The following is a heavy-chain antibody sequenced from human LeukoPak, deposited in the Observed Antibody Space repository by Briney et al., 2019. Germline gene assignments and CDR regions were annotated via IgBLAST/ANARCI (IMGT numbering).Heavy chain of an antibody. CDR3: ARDLGEGGDYYFDY. CDR2: MYYSGST. J-gene: IGHJ4*02. Sequence: SETLSLTCTVSSGSISSSSYYWGWIRQPPGRGLELIGSMYYSGSTYYNPSLKSRVTISVDTSKNQFSLKLSSVTAADTAVYYCARDLGEGGDYYFDYWGQGTLVTVSS. V-gene: IGHV4-39*07. CDR1: SGSISSSSYY. D-gene: IGHD4-17*01.